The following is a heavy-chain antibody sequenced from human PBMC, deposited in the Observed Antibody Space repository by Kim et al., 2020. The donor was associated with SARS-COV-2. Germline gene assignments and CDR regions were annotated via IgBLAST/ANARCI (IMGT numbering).Heavy chain of an antibody. CDR2: ISAYNGNT. CDR3: ARRGGGAKPEHNDAFDI. V-gene: IGHV1-18*04. Sequence: ASVKVSCKASGYTFTSYGISWVRQAPGQGLEWMGWISAYNGNTNYAQKLQGRVTMTTDTSTSTAYMELRSLRSDDTAVYYCARRGGGAKPEHNDAFDIWGQGTMVTVSS. CDR1: GYTFTSYG. D-gene: IGHD3-16*01. J-gene: IGHJ3*02.